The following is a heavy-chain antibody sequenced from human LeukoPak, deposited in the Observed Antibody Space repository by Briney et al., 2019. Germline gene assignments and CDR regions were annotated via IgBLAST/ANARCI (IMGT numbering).Heavy chain of an antibody. Sequence: SETLSLTCTVSGGSISSGTYYWSWIRQHPGKGLEWIGYIYYSGSTYYNPFLKSRVTISIDTSKNQFSLKLSSVTAADTAVYYCAKTPHCSGGSCYAVGWFDPWGQGTLVTVSS. CDR1: GGSISSGTYY. J-gene: IGHJ5*02. V-gene: IGHV4-31*03. CDR2: IYYSGST. D-gene: IGHD2-15*01. CDR3: AKTPHCSGGSCYAVGWFDP.